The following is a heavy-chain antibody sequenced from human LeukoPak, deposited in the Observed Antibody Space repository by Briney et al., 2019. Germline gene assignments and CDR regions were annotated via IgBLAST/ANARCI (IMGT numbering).Heavy chain of an antibody. CDR1: GGSISSSSYY. J-gene: IGHJ4*02. Sequence: SETLSLTCTVSGGSISSSSYYWAGIRQPPGKGLEWIGSFYYGGTTYYNPSLKSRVTISVETSKNQFTLKLTYVNAADTAVFYCASGERKGTFDYWGQGTLVTVSS. V-gene: IGHV4-39*01. CDR3: ASGERKGTFDY. D-gene: IGHD1-7*01. CDR2: FYYGGTT.